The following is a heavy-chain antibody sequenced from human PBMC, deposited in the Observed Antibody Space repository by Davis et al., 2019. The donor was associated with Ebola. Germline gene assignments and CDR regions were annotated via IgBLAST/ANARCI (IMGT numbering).Heavy chain of an antibody. CDR2: ISPSAGTT. D-gene: IGHD3-10*01. CDR1: GYTFVSYS. Sequence: ASVKVSCKASGYTFVSYSMHWVRQAPGQGLEWVGIISPSAGTTTYAQKFQGRLTVTRATSTSTVYMDLTGLTFDDTAVYYCARNHYGSDYWGQGTLITVSS. J-gene: IGHJ4*02. V-gene: IGHV1-46*01. CDR3: ARNHYGSDY.